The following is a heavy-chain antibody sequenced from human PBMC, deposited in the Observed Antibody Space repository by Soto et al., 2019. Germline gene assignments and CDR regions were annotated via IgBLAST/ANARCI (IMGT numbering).Heavy chain of an antibody. CDR1: GFTFSSYW. CDR2: INSDGSST. CDR3: ARGRPSYYDFWSGYHQL. V-gene: IGHV3-74*01. Sequence: AGGSLRLSCAASGFTFSSYWMHWVRQAPGKGLVWVSRINSDGSSTSYADSVKGRFTISRDNAKNTLYLQMNSLRAEDTAVYYCARGRPSYYDFWSGYHQLWGQGTLVTVSS. D-gene: IGHD3-3*01. J-gene: IGHJ4*02.